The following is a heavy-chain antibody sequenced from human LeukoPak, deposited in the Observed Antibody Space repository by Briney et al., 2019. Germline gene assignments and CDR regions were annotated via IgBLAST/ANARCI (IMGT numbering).Heavy chain of an antibody. J-gene: IGHJ3*02. CDR1: GGSFSGYY. CDR2: INHSGST. Sequence: SETLSLTCAVYGGSFSGYYWSWIRQPPGKGLEWIGEINHSGSTNYNPSLKSRVTISLDTSRNQFSLRLSSVTAADTAVYYCAKSNGYGLIDIWGQGTMVTVSS. D-gene: IGHD3-10*01. CDR3: AKSNGYGLIDI. V-gene: IGHV4-34*01.